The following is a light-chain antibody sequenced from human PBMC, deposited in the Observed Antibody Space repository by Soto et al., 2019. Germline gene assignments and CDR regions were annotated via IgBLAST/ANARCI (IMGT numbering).Light chain of an antibody. Sequence: QSVLTQPASVSGSPGQSITISCTGTSSDVGGFNYVSWYQQHPGKAPKLMIYDVTNRPSGVSYRFSGSQSGNTASLTLSGLQADDVVYYYCNSYKHICTYLFGTGTRATAL. CDR3: NSYKHICTYL. CDR1: SSDVGGFNY. V-gene: IGLV2-14*03. J-gene: IGLJ1*01. CDR2: DVT.